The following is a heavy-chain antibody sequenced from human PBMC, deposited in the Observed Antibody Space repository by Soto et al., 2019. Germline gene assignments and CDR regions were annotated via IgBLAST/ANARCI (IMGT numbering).Heavy chain of an antibody. CDR3: ARRGVEPGIGMEV. CDR1: GYTFTSYY. J-gene: IGHJ6*02. V-gene: IGHV1-46*01. D-gene: IGHD7-27*01. CDR2: INPSGGYT. Sequence: ASVKASCKASGYTFTSYYMNWVRQAPGQGLEWLGIINPSGGYTTYAQRFLGRVTMTSDTSTSTVHMELSRLRSDDTAVYYCARRGVEPGIGMEVWGQGTTVTVSS.